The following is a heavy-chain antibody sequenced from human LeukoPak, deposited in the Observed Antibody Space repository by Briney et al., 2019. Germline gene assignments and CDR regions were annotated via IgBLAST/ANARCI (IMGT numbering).Heavy chain of an antibody. CDR2: IYYSGST. Sequence: SETLSLTCTVSGGSISSGGYYWSWIRQHPGKGLEWIGYIYYSGSTYYNPSLKSRVTISVDTSKNQFSLKLSSVTAADTAVYYCARRVDYGSGSKTVGWFDPWGQGTLVTASS. CDR3: ARRVDYGSGSKTVGWFDP. J-gene: IGHJ5*02. D-gene: IGHD3-10*01. V-gene: IGHV4-31*03. CDR1: GGSISSGGYY.